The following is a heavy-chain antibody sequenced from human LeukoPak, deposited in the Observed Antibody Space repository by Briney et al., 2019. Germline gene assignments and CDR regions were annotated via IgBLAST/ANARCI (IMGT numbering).Heavy chain of an antibody. J-gene: IGHJ6*02. V-gene: IGHV1-69*04. D-gene: IGHD3-10*01. CDR1: GGTFSSSA. CDR2: IIPILGIA. CDR3: ARVMGWFGDYYYYYGMDV. Sequence: SVKVSCKASGGTFSSSAISWVRQAPGQGLEWMGRIIPILGIANYAQKFQGRVTITADKSTSTAYMELSSLRSEDTAVYYCARVMGWFGDYYYYYGMDVWGQGTTVTVSS.